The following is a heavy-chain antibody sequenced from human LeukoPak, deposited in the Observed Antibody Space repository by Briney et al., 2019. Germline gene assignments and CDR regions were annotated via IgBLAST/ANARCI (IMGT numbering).Heavy chain of an antibody. D-gene: IGHD2-15*01. CDR1: GSSFSSYW. CDR3: ARGFLGSAATSFDL. V-gene: IGHV5-51*01. CDR2: IYPGDSDT. Sequence: GGSLQISCQGSGSSFSSYWIGWVRQLPGKGLEWMGIIYPGDSDTRYSPSFQGQVTISADKSISTAYLQWSSLKASDTAMYYCARGFLGSAATSFDLWGQGTLVTVSS. J-gene: IGHJ5*02.